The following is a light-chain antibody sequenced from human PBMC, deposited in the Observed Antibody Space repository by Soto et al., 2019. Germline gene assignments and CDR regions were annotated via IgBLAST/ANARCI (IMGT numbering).Light chain of an antibody. CDR3: SSCTTSNTQV. CDR2: DVS. Sequence: QSALTQPASVSGSPGQSITISCTGTSSDVGTYNYVSWYQHRPGKAPKLMIYDVSYRPSGVSNRFSGSKSANTASLTISGLQAEDEADYYCSSCTTSNTQVFGGGTKLTVL. J-gene: IGLJ3*02. CDR1: SSDVGTYNY. V-gene: IGLV2-14*01.